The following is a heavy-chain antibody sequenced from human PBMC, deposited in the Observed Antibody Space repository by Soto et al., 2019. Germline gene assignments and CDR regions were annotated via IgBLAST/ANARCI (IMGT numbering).Heavy chain of an antibody. CDR1: GGSFSGYY. CDR2: INHSGST. CDR3: ARGLRKKYGSGSPHAFDI. D-gene: IGHD3-10*01. J-gene: IGHJ3*02. V-gene: IGHV4-34*01. Sequence: SETLSLTCAVYGGSFSGYYWSWIRQPPGKGLEWIGEINHSGSTNYNPSLKSRVTISVDTSKNQFSLKLSSVTAADTAVYYCARGLRKKYGSGSPHAFDIWGQGTMVTVSS.